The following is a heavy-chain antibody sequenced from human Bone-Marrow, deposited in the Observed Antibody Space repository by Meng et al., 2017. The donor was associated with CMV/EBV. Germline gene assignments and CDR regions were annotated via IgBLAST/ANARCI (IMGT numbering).Heavy chain of an antibody. CDR1: GYTFTSYD. CDR2: IIPIFGTA. CDR3: ASHLEHSSSSKRGNYCHDYGMDV. D-gene: IGHD6-6*01. V-gene: IGHV1-69*05. J-gene: IGHJ6*02. Sequence: SVKVSCKASGYTFTSYDIRWVRQAPGQGLEWMGGIIPIFGTANYAQKFQGRVTITKDESTSTAYMELSSMRTEETVVYYCASHLEHSSSSKRGNYCHDYGMDVWGQGTMVTVSS.